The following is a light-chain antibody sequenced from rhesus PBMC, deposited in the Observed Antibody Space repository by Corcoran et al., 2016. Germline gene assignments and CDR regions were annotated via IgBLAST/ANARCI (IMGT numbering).Light chain of an antibody. V-gene: IGKV3-24*01. CDR3: LQNSSWWT. CDR2: GAS. Sequence: ETVMTQSPATLSLSPGERATLACRASQSVSSSLAWYQQKPGKAPRLLTDGASSRATGIPDRFSGSGSGTDFTLTISSLEPEDVAVYYCLQNSSWWTFGQGTKVEIK. CDR1: QSVSSS. J-gene: IGKJ1*01.